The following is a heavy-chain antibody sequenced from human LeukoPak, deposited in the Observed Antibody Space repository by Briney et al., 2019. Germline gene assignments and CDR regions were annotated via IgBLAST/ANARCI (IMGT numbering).Heavy chain of an antibody. CDR2: ITSSGRYI. J-gene: IGHJ3*02. CDR1: GFTFSSYS. Sequence: GGSLRLSCAASGFTFSSYSMNWVRQAPGKGLEWVSSITSSGRYIYYADSVKGRFTISRDNAKNTLYLQMNSLRAEDTAVYYCARGGYNWNDEDLGDAFDIWGQGTMVTVSS. D-gene: IGHD1-20*01. V-gene: IGHV3-21*01. CDR3: ARGGYNWNDEDLGDAFDI.